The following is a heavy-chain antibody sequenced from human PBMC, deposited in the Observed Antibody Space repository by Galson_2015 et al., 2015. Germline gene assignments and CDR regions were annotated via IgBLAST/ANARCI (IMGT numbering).Heavy chain of an antibody. CDR1: GFTLTSYA. CDR3: AKARDYVWGSYRYSLDH. D-gene: IGHD3-16*02. CDR2: ITGSGGST. Sequence: SLRLSCAASGFTLTSYAMSWVRQAPGKGLEWVSAITGSGGSTYYADSVHGLFTVSRDNSQNPLELEMNNLRPEDTAVYYCAKARDYVWGSYRYSLDHWGQGTLVAVSS. V-gene: IGHV3-23*01. J-gene: IGHJ4*02.